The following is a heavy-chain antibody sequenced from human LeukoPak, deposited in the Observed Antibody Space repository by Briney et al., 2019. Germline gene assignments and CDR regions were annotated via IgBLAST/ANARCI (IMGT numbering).Heavy chain of an antibody. CDR2: INHSGST. V-gene: IGHV4-34*01. J-gene: IGHJ6*03. CDR3: ARVSPWSGPRYYYYYMDV. Sequence: SETLSLTCAVYGGSFSGYYWSWIRQPPGKGLEWIGEINHSGSTNYNPALKSRVTISVDTSKNQFSLKLSSVTAADTAVYYCARVSPWSGPRYYYYYMDVWGKGTTVTISS. CDR1: GGSFSGYY. D-gene: IGHD3-3*01.